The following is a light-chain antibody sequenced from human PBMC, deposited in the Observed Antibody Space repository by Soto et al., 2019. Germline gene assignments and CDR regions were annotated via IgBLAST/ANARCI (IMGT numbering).Light chain of an antibody. CDR2: AAS. CDR3: QQSYSTPRLT. Sequence: DIQMTQSPSSLSASVGDRVTITCRASQSISSYLNWYQHKPGKAPNLLIYAASRLQSGVPSRFSGSGSGTDFTLIISSLQPEDFATYSCQQSYSTPRLTFGQGTKVEIK. CDR1: QSISSY. V-gene: IGKV1-39*01. J-gene: IGKJ1*01.